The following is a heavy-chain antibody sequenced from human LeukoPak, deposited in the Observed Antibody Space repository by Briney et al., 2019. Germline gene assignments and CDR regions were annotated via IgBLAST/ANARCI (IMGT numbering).Heavy chain of an antibody. Sequence: ASVKVSCKASGYTFTGYYMHWVRQAPGQGLEWMGRINPNSGGTNYAQKFQGRVTMTRDTSISTAYMELSRLRSDDTAVYYCASEYCSSTSCYSAWFDPWGQGTLVTVSS. CDR2: INPNSGGT. CDR3: ASEYCSSTSCYSAWFDP. V-gene: IGHV1-2*06. D-gene: IGHD2-2*01. J-gene: IGHJ5*02. CDR1: GYTFTGYY.